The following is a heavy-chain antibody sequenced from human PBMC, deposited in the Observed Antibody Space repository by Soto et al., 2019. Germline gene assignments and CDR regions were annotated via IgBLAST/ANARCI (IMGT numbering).Heavy chain of an antibody. CDR1: GGSISSPNCY. V-gene: IGHV4-61*01. CDR3: ARRAWSDRSSWIFDY. J-gene: IGHJ4*02. D-gene: IGHD6-13*01. CDR2: IYYSGST. Sequence: SETLSLTCTVSGGSISSPNCYWSWIRQHPGKGLEWIGHIYYSGSTNYNPTLKSRVTISVDTSKNQFSLNLSSVTAADTAVYYCARRAWSDRSSWIFDYWGQGTLVTVSS.